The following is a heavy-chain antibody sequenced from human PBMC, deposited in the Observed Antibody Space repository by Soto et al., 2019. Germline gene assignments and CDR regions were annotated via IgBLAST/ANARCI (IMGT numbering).Heavy chain of an antibody. CDR2: ISYSGTT. Sequence: SETLSLTCTGSGDSISRANNYWCWIRQPPGEGLEWIGFISYSGTTSYSPSLKSRLAISLDTSKNQFSLSLTSVTAADTAVYYCARGRGYSYGLDPWGQGTLVTVS. CDR1: GDSISRANNY. D-gene: IGHD5-12*01. V-gene: IGHV4-30-4*01. CDR3: ARGRGYSYGLDP. J-gene: IGHJ5*02.